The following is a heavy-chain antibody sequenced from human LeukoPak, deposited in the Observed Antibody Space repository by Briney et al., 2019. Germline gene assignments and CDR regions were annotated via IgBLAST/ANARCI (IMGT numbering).Heavy chain of an antibody. CDR2: INHSGST. Sequence: SETLSLTCAVYGGSFSGYYWIWIRQPPGKGLEWIGEINHSGSTNYNPSLKSLVTISVDTSKNQFSLQLSSVTAEDTAVYYCARHNSGEYSSGFFVLAPPIWYFDYWGQGTLVTVSS. V-gene: IGHV4-34*01. J-gene: IGHJ4*02. D-gene: IGHD5-18*01. CDR1: GGSFSGYY. CDR3: ARHNSGEYSSGFFVLAPPIWYFDY.